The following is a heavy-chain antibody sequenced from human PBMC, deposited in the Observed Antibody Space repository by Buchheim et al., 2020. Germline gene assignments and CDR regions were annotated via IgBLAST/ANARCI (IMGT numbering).Heavy chain of an antibody. Sequence: QVQLQESGPGLVKPSETLSLTCTVSGGSISSYYWSWIRQPPGKGLEWIGYIYSSGSTNYNPSLKSRVTISVDTSKNQFSLKLSAVTAADTAVYYCARDSSSAPGDYYYYGIDVWGQGTT. V-gene: IGHV4-59*01. CDR2: IYSSGST. CDR3: ARDSSSAPGDYYYYGIDV. CDR1: GGSISSYY. D-gene: IGHD6-6*01. J-gene: IGHJ6*02.